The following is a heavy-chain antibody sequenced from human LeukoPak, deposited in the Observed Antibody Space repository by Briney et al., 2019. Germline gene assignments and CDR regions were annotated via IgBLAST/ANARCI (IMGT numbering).Heavy chain of an antibody. CDR2: IYYTGST. D-gene: IGHD6-25*01. V-gene: IGHV4-59*01. J-gene: IGHJ3*02. CDR1: GGSISSYY. CDR3: ARQRGNWSRDFDI. Sequence: PSETLSLTCTVSGGSISSYYWSWIRQSPGKGLEWVGYIYYTGSTNYNPSLKSRVTISLDTSKNQFSLKLSSVTAADTAVYYCARQRGNWSRDFDIWGQGTMVTVSS.